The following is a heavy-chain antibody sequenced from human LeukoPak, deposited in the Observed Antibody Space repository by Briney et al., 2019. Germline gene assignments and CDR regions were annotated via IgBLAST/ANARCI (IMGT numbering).Heavy chain of an antibody. J-gene: IGHJ4*02. D-gene: IGHD1-26*01. V-gene: IGHV4-34*01. CDR1: GGSFSGYY. CDR3: ARGLRPWELLSPPAY. CDR2: INHSGST. Sequence: SETLSLTCAVYGGSFSGYYWSWIRQPPGKGLEWIGEINHSGSTNYNPSLKSRVTISVDTSKNQFSLELSSVTAADTAVYYCARGLRPWELLSPPAYWGQGTLVTVSS.